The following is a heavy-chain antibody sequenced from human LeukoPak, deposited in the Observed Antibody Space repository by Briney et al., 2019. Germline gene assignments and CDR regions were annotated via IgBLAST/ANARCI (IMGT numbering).Heavy chain of an antibody. Sequence: GGSLRLSCAASGFTFSAYWMHWVRQAPGKGLVWVSRIRPEGTTTAYADSVKGRFTISRDNAKNTLFLQMNSLSAEDTAVYYCARDLDWILFDYWGQGTLVTVSS. D-gene: IGHD3-9*01. V-gene: IGHV3-74*03. J-gene: IGHJ4*02. CDR1: GFTFSAYW. CDR3: ARDLDWILFDY. CDR2: IRPEGTTT.